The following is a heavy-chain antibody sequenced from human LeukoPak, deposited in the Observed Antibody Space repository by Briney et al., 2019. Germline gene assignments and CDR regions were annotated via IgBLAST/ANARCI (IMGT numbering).Heavy chain of an antibody. CDR2: ISSSGSTI. Sequence: GGSLRLSCAASGFTFSSYEMNWVRQAPGKGLEWVSYISSSGSTIYYADSVKGRFTISRDNARNSLYLQMDSLRAEDTAVYYCASLYGHFNYWGQGTLVTVSS. CDR3: ASLYGHFNY. D-gene: IGHD3-10*01. CDR1: GFTFSSYE. J-gene: IGHJ4*02. V-gene: IGHV3-48*03.